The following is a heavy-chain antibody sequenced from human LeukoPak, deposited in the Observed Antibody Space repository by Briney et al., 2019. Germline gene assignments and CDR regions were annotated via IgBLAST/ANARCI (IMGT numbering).Heavy chain of an antibody. V-gene: IGHV5-51*01. Sequence: GESLKISCKGLGYSFSSYWSAWVRQRPGKGLEWMGIIYPGGSETRYDPSFEGQVTISADRSTSTAYLQWSSLRASDTAMYCCARANRDGHNQNFDHWGQGTLVSVSS. J-gene: IGHJ4*02. D-gene: IGHD5-24*01. CDR1: GYSFSSYW. CDR2: IYPGGSET. CDR3: ARANRDGHNQNFDH.